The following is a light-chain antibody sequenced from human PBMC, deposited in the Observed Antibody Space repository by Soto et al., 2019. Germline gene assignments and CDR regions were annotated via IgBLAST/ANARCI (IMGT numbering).Light chain of an antibody. CDR3: GQDGSSSRYT. CDR1: QSVSSRY. Sequence: EIVLTQSPGTLSLSPGERATLSCRASQSVSSRYLAWYQQKLGQAPRLLIYDASSRAAGIPDRFSGRGSGTFFAFTISRLEPEDFGVDYCGQDGSSSRYTCGQGTKLEIK. CDR2: DAS. V-gene: IGKV3-20*01. J-gene: IGKJ2*01.